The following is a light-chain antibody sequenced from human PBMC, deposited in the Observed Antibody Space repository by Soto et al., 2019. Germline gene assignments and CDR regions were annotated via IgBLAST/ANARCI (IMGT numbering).Light chain of an antibody. CDR3: QQYGSSPPALT. CDR2: GAS. Sequence: EIVLTQSPGTLSLSPGERATLSCRASQSVSSSYLAWYQQKPGQAPRLLIYGASSRATGIPDRFSGSGSGTDFTPNNSRPEPEDFAVYYCQQYGSSPPALTFGGGTKVEIK. CDR1: QSVSSSY. V-gene: IGKV3-20*01. J-gene: IGKJ4*01.